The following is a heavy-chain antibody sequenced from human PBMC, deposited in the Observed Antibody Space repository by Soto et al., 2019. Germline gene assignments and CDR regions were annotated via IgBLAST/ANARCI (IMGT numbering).Heavy chain of an antibody. CDR3: TTDTPVDACEL. CDR1: GGTFSSNT. D-gene: IGHD5-12*01. Sequence: QVQLVQSGAEVKKPGSSVKVSCKASGGTFSSNTVSWVRQAPGQGLEWMGRIIPMLGITTYTQKFQGRVTISADNSTITAYMFLGSLTYECTAVYYWTTDTPVDACELWGQGTMVTVSS. CDR2: IIPMLGIT. V-gene: IGHV1-69*02. J-gene: IGHJ3*01.